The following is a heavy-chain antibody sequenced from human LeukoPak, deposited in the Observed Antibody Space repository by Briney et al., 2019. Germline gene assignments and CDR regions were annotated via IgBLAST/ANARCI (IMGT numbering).Heavy chain of an antibody. Sequence: SETLSLTCAVTGGSISGRYWSWIRQPPAKGLEWIANWRYDGSPNYTPSLESRATISLDTSKNQFSLRLTPVTAADTAVYYCVVTQKWLAFDYWGQGILVSVSS. CDR2: WRYDGSP. V-gene: IGHV4-59*08. CDR1: GGSISGRY. J-gene: IGHJ4*02. D-gene: IGHD6-19*01. CDR3: VVTQKWLAFDY.